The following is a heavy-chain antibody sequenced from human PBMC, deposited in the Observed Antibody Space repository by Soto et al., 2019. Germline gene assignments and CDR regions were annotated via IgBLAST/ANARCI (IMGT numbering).Heavy chain of an antibody. CDR1: GGSISSGGYS. J-gene: IGHJ4*02. CDR3: ARVADGYNSPYFDY. D-gene: IGHD5-12*01. V-gene: IGHV4-30-2*01. Sequence: KPSETLSLTCAVSGGSISSGGYSWSWIRQPPGKGLEWIGYIYHSGSTYYNPSLKSRVTISVDRSKNQFSLKLSSVTAADTAVYYCARVADGYNSPYFDYWGQGTLVTVSS. CDR2: IYHSGST.